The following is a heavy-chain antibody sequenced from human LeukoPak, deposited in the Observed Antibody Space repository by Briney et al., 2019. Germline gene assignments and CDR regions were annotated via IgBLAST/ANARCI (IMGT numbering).Heavy chain of an antibody. Sequence: GGSLRLSCAASGFTFSSYAMHWVRQAPGKGLEWVAVISYDGSNKYYADSVKGRFTISRDNSKNTLYLQMNSLRAEDTAVYYCARDPTGVTRPYFDYWGQGTLVTVSS. CDR1: GFTFSSYA. J-gene: IGHJ4*02. D-gene: IGHD4-17*01. CDR3: ARDPTGVTRPYFDY. CDR2: ISYDGSNK. V-gene: IGHV3-30-3*01.